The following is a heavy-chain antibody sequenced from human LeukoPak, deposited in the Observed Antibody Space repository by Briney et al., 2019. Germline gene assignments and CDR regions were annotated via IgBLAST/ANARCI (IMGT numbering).Heavy chain of an antibody. CDR1: GLNFSSFG. V-gene: IGHV3-23*01. J-gene: IGHJ6*03. Sequence: GGSLRLSCAPSGLNFSSFGMSWVRQAPGKGLEWVSAISGSGGSTHYADSQKGRFTISRDNPKNTLYLQMNSLGAEDTAVYYCGKCILTGYYKGYMDVWGKGTTVTISS. CDR3: GKCILTGYYKGYMDV. D-gene: IGHD3-9*01. CDR2: ISGSGGST.